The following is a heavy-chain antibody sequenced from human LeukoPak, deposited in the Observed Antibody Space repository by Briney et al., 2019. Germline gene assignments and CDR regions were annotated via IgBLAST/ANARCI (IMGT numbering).Heavy chain of an antibody. CDR2: INHSGST. CDR1: GGSFGGYY. Sequence: SETLSLTCAVYGGSFGGYYWSWIRQPPGKGLEWIGEINHSGSTNYNPSLKSRVTISVDTSKNQFSLKLSFVTAADTAVYYCARGGYNSRRDNWFDPWGQGTLVTVSS. J-gene: IGHJ5*02. CDR3: ARGGYNSRRDNWFDP. V-gene: IGHV4-34*01. D-gene: IGHD5-12*01.